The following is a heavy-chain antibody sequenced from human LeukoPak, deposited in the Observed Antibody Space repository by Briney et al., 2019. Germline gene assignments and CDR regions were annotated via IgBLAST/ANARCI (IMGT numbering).Heavy chain of an antibody. Sequence: PGRSLRLSCAASGFAFNTYAMHWVRQAPGQGLEWVALIWHDGSHKFYSNSVRGQFTISRDNSKNTVSLQMNNLRPEDTAVYYCGREFFGSGSYPDFWGQGTLVTVSS. CDR1: GFAFNTYA. J-gene: IGHJ4*02. CDR3: GREFFGSGSYPDF. CDR2: IWHDGSHK. V-gene: IGHV3-33*01. D-gene: IGHD3-10*01.